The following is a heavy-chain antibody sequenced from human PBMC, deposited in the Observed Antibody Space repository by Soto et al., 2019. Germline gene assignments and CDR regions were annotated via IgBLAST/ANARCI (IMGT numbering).Heavy chain of an antibody. CDR1: GFTFSSYD. CDR2: IGTAGDT. V-gene: IGHV3-13*01. CDR3: ARGARGGGSSSIDY. Sequence: EVQLVESGGGLIQPGGSLRLSCAASGFTFSSYDMHWVRQPTGKGLEWVSAIGTAGDTYYSDSVKGRFTISRENVKNSLYLRMNSLRAGDTGVYYCARGARGGGSSSIDYWGQGTLVTVSS. J-gene: IGHJ4*02. D-gene: IGHD2-15*01.